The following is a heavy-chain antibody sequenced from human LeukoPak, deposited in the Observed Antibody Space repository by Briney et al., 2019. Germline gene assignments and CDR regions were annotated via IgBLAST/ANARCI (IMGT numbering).Heavy chain of an antibody. CDR3: AKNDFWSGYAVDY. Sequence: ASVKVSCKASGYTFTGYYMHWVRQAPGQGLEWMGWINPNSGGTNYAQKFQGRVTMTRDTSFSTAYMELSRLRSDDTAVYYCAKNDFWSGYAVDYWGQGTLVTVSS. V-gene: IGHV1-2*02. J-gene: IGHJ4*02. CDR2: INPNSGGT. D-gene: IGHD3-3*01. CDR1: GYTFTGYY.